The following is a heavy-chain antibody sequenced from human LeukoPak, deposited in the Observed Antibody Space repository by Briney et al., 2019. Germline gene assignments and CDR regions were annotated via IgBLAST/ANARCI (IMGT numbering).Heavy chain of an antibody. V-gene: IGHV3-23*01. CDR2: ISDSGGST. CDR1: GITLSNYG. CDR3: AKRGVVIRVILVGFHKEAYYFDS. Sequence: PGGSLRLSCAVSGITLSNYGMSWVRQAPGKGLEWVAGISDSGGSTNYADSVKGRFTISRDNPKNTLYLQMNSLRGEDTAVYFCAKRGVVIRVILVGFHKEAYYFDSWGQGALVTVSS. J-gene: IGHJ4*02. D-gene: IGHD3-22*01.